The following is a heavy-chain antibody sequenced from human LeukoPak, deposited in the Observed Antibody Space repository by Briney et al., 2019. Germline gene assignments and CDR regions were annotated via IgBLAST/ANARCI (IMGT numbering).Heavy chain of an antibody. V-gene: IGHV3-48*01. J-gene: IGHJ4*02. D-gene: IGHD1-26*01. CDR1: GFMFSRYS. Sequence: GGSLRLSCAASGFMFSRYSMTWVRQAPGKGLEWLSYITSSGSAIYYADSVRGRFTMSRDNVKKSLYLQMNSLRAEDTAVYYCASQWELHPAFWGQGTLVTVSS. CDR2: ITSSGSAI. CDR3: ASQWELHPAF.